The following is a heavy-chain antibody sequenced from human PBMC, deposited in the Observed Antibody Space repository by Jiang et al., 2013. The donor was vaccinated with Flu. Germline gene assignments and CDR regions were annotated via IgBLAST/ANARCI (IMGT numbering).Heavy chain of an antibody. J-gene: IGHJ3*02. V-gene: IGHV1-46*01. CDR3: ARTYYYGSGSRSSAFDI. D-gene: IGHD3-10*01. CDR1: GYTFTSYY. CDR2: INPSGGST. Sequence: VQLVESGAEVKKPGASVKVSCKASGYTFTSYYMHWVRQAPGQGLEWMGIINPSGGSTSYAQKFQGRVTMTRDTSTSTVYMELSSLRSEDTAVYYCARTYYYGSGSRSSAFDIWGQGTMVTVSS.